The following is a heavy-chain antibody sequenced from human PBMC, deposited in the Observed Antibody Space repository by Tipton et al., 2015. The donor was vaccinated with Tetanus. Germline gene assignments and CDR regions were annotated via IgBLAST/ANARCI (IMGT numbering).Heavy chain of an antibody. CDR3: ARPVKQWLVPVDS. V-gene: IGHV4-39*07. Sequence: TLSLTCIVSGGSMSGSGHYWSWIRQPPGEGLEWIGEINPSGGASYNPSLKSRVTISVDTSKNQFSLKLTSVTAADTAVYYCARPVKQWLVPVDSWGQGTLVTVSS. CDR2: INPSGGA. J-gene: IGHJ4*02. CDR1: GGSMSGSGHY. D-gene: IGHD6-19*01.